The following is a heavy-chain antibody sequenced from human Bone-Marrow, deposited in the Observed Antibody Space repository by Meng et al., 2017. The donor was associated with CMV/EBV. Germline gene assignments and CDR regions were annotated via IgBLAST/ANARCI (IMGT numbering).Heavy chain of an antibody. Sequence: ASVKVSCKASGYTFSSYDINWVRQATGQGLEWMGWMNPNSGNTGYAQKFQGRVTITRDTSITTAYLELSSLTSEDTAAYYCARGRGAFDYWGQGSPVTVSS. J-gene: IGHJ4*02. CDR3: ARGRGAFDY. CDR2: MNPNSGNT. V-gene: IGHV1-8*03. CDR1: GYTFSSYD. D-gene: IGHD3-10*01.